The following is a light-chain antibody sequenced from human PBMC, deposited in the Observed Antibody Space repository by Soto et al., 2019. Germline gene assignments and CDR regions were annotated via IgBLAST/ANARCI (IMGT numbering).Light chain of an antibody. CDR2: GAS. Sequence: EIVLTQSPGTLSLSPGERATLSSRASHSVSSSYLGWYQQKPGQAPRLLIYGASGRATGIPDRFSGSGSGTDFTLTISRLEPEDFAVYYCQQYGSSPPFTFGPGTKVDIK. V-gene: IGKV3-20*01. CDR3: QQYGSSPPFT. CDR1: HSVSSSY. J-gene: IGKJ3*01.